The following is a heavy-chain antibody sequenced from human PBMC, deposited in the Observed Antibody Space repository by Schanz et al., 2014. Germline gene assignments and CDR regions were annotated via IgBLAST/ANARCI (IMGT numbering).Heavy chain of an antibody. D-gene: IGHD7-27*01. V-gene: IGHV3-30*04. CDR3: VRDYNWGFDN. Sequence: QVQLVESGGGVVQPGRSLRLSCAASGFTFSNFAIHWVRQAPGKGLEWVAVISYDGSHKDYADSVKGRFTISRDNSKNTLYLQMNSLRAEDTAIYYCVRDYNWGFDNWGQGTLVTVSS. J-gene: IGHJ4*02. CDR2: ISYDGSHK. CDR1: GFTFSNFA.